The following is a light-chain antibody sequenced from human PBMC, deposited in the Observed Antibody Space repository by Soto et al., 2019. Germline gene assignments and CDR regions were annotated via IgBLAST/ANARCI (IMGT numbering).Light chain of an antibody. J-gene: IGLJ1*01. V-gene: IGLV2-14*01. CDR2: DVS. CDR3: SSYTSSSTYV. CDR1: SSDVGGYNY. Sequence: QSALTQPASVSGSPGQSITISCTGTSSDVGGYNYVSWYQHHPGRAPKLMIYDVSNRPSGVSNRFSGSKSGNTASLTISGLQAEDEADYYSSSYTSSSTYVFGTGTKVTVL.